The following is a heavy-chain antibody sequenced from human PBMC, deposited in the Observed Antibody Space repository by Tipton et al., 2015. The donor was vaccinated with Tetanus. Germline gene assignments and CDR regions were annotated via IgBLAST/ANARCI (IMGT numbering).Heavy chain of an antibody. CDR3: TRGGISGDYYSDY. CDR2: NNHNGNS. D-gene: IGHD1-14*01. Sequence: TLSLTCAVYGGSFSGYYWSWIRQAPGKGLEWIGENNHNGNSYYNPSLKSRVTISLDTSTSQFSLRLTSVTAADTAVYYCTRGGISGDYYSDYWGQGTLVTVSS. CDR1: GGSFSGYY. J-gene: IGHJ4*02. V-gene: IGHV4-34*01.